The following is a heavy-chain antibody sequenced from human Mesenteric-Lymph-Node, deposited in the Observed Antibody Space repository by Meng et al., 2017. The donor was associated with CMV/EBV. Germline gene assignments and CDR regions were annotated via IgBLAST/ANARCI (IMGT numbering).Heavy chain of an antibody. J-gene: IGHJ5*02. Sequence: GGSLRLSCATSGFSFSSYGMTWVRQAPGKGLEWVSAITGGGAITYHADSVKGRFTVSRDNSKNTLYLQMNSLRAEDTALYYCARCPATSGWFRSWFDPWGQGTLVTVSS. V-gene: IGHV3-23*01. CDR2: ITGGGAIT. CDR3: ARCPATSGWFRSWFDP. CDR1: GFSFSSYG. D-gene: IGHD6-19*01.